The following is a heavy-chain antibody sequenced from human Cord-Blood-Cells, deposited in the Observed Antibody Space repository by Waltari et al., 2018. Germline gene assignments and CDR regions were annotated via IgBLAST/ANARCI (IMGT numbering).Heavy chain of an antibody. Sequence: QVQLVESGGGVVQPGRSLRLSCAASGFTFSSYGMNWFRQAPGKGLEWVAVISYDGSNKYYADSVKGRFTISRDNSKNTLYLQMNSLRAEDTAVYYCAKSTLLIAAPPDYWGQGTLVTVSS. D-gene: IGHD6-6*01. V-gene: IGHV3-30*18. J-gene: IGHJ4*02. CDR3: AKSTLLIAAPPDY. CDR1: GFTFSSYG. CDR2: ISYDGSNK.